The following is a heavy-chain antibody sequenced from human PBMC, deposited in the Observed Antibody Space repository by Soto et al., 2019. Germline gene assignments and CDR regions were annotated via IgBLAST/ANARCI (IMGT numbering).Heavy chain of an antibody. Sequence: EVQLLESGGGLVQPGGSLRLSCAASGFTFSSYAMSWVRQAPGKGLEWVSAISGSGGSTYYADSVKGRFTISRDNSKNTLYLQMNSLRAEDTAVYYCAKDDSGYDGYYYYGMDVWGQGTTVTVSS. CDR2: ISGSGGST. D-gene: IGHD5-12*01. J-gene: IGHJ6*02. CDR1: GFTFSSYA. V-gene: IGHV3-23*01. CDR3: AKDDSGYDGYYYYGMDV.